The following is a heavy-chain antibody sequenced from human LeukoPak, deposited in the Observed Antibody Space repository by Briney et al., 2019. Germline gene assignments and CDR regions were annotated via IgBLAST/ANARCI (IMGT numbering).Heavy chain of an antibody. CDR3: AKNTYGSGSPTDY. D-gene: IGHD3-10*01. Sequence: GGSLRFSCAASGFTFSSYAMSWVRQAPGKGLEWVSAISGSGGSTYYADSVKGRFTISRDNSKNTLYLQMNSLRAEDTAVYYCAKNTYGSGSPTDYWGQGTLVTVSS. CDR2: ISGSGGST. CDR1: GFTFSSYA. V-gene: IGHV3-23*01. J-gene: IGHJ4*02.